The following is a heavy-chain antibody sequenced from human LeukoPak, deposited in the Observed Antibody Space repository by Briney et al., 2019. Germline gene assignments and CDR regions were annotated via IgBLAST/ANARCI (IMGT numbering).Heavy chain of an antibody. J-gene: IGHJ3*02. Sequence: SETLSLTCTVSGGSISSYYWSWIRQPPGKGLEWIGHIYYSGSTNYNPSLKSRVTISVDTSKNQFSLKLSSVTAADTAVYYCARDPYCSSTSCYEGAFDIWGQGTMVTVSS. CDR3: ARDPYCSSTSCYEGAFDI. CDR1: GGSISSYY. CDR2: IYYSGST. D-gene: IGHD2-2*01. V-gene: IGHV4-59*01.